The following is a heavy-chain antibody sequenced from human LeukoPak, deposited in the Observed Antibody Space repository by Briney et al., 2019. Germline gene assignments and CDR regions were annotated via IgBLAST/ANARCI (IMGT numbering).Heavy chain of an antibody. CDR2: IYRGGST. CDR1: GFTVNSNY. D-gene: IGHD6-19*01. CDR3: ARGNGVAGTLRYFDY. V-gene: IGHV3-53*01. J-gene: IGHJ4*02. Sequence: GGSLRLSCAASGFTVNSNYMSWVRQAPGKGLGWVSIIYRGGSTYYADSVKGRFTISRDNSKNTLDLQMNSLRAEDTAVYYCARGNGVAGTLRYFDYWGQGTLVTVSS.